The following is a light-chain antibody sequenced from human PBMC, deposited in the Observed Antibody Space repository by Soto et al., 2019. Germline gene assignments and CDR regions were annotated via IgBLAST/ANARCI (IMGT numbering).Light chain of an antibody. CDR3: QQYYATPYT. J-gene: IGKJ2*01. CDR1: QSVLYSSNNNNY. V-gene: IGKV4-1*01. CDR2: WAS. Sequence: DILMTQSPDSLAVSPGERATINCKSSQSVLYSSNNNNYLTWYQQKPGQPPKLLISWASTRESGVPDRFSGSGSGTDFTLTISSLQAEDVALYYCQQYYATPYTFGQGTKLEI.